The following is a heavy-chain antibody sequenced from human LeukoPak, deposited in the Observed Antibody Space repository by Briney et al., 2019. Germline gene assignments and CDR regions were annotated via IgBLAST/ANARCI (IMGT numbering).Heavy chain of an antibody. CDR1: GFTFSRNV. CDR3: ARGGIPTGPYYYFYYMDV. D-gene: IGHD3-10*01. V-gene: IGHV3-30*01. J-gene: IGHJ6*03. CDR2: ISYDGNNK. Sequence: GSSLRLSCAASGFTFSRNVMHWVRQAPGKGLEWVTLISYDGNNKFYADSVKGRFTISRDHSRNTLYLQMNSLRGEDAAVYSCARGGIPTGPYYYFYYMDVWGKGTAVTVSS.